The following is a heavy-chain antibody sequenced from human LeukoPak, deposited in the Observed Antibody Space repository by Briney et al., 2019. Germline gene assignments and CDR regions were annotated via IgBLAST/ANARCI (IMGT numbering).Heavy chain of an antibody. CDR1: GFTFGDYA. CDR3: TREAGWFGELLGNDAFDI. V-gene: IGHV3-49*03. Sequence: GGSLRLSCTASGFTFGDYAMSWFRQAPGKGLEWVGFIRNKAYGGTTDYAASVKGRFSISRDDSKYIAYLQMNSLKTEDTAVYYCTREAGWFGELLGNDAFDIWGQGTMVTVSS. D-gene: IGHD3-10*01. CDR2: IRNKAYGGTT. J-gene: IGHJ3*02.